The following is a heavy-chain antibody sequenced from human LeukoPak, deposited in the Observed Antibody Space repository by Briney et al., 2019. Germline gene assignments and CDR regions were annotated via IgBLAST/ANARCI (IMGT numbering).Heavy chain of an antibody. V-gene: IGHV1-2*02. Sequence: GASVKVSCKASGYSFTDHYLHWLRQATGQRLEWMAWIHPKTGVTNYAERFQGRLSLTRDTSISTLYMELNSLTSDDTAVYYCARDHNWGPDYWGQGTLVSVSS. CDR2: IHPKTGVT. CDR3: ARDHNWGPDY. D-gene: IGHD7-27*01. CDR1: GYSFTDHY. J-gene: IGHJ4*02.